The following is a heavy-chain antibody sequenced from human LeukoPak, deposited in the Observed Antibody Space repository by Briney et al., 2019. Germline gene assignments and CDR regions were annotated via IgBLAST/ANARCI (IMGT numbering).Heavy chain of an antibody. CDR1: GFTFSSYS. CDR2: ISSSSSYI. CDR3: ARDQGVTATPFDY. J-gene: IGHJ4*02. V-gene: IGHV3-21*01. Sequence: GGSLRLSCAASGFTFSSYSMNWVRQARGKGLEWVSSISSSSSYIYYADSVKGRFTISRDNAKNSLYLQMNSLRAEDTAVYYCARDQGVTATPFDYWGQGTLVTVSS. D-gene: IGHD2-21*02.